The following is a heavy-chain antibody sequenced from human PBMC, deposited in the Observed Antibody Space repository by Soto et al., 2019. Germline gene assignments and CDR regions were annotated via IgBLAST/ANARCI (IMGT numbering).Heavy chain of an antibody. Sequence: ASVNVSCKASGYTFTSYYMHWVRQAPGQGLEWMGIINPSSGSTSYAQKFQGRVTMTRDTSTSTVYMELSSLRSEDTAVYYCARDAEVTIFGVVNNWSEHWGKETLVTVSS. CDR2: INPSSGST. CDR1: GYTFTSYY. V-gene: IGHV1-46*01. D-gene: IGHD3-3*01. CDR3: ARDAEVTIFGVVNNWSEH. J-gene: IGHJ5*02.